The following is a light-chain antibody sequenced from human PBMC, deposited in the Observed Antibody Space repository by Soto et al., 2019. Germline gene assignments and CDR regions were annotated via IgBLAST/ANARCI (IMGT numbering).Light chain of an antibody. Sequence: QSVLTQPPSASGTPGQRVTISCSGSSSNIGNNPVNWYQQFPGTAPKLFIHTDNQRPSGVPDRFSGSKSGTSASLAISGLPSEDDADYYCAAWDDSLNGWVFGGGTKLTVL. J-gene: IGLJ3*02. V-gene: IGLV1-44*01. CDR2: TDN. CDR3: AAWDDSLNGWV. CDR1: SSNIGNNP.